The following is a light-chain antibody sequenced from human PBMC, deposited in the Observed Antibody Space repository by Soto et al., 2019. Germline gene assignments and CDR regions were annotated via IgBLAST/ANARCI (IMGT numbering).Light chain of an antibody. CDR2: EVN. CDR3: SSYAGSSNV. V-gene: IGLV1-44*01. Sequence: QSVLTQPPSASGTPGQRVTISCSGSSPNIGSNTVNWYQQLPGTAPKLMIYEVNKRPSGVPDRFSGSKSGNTASLTVSGLQAEDEADYYCSSYAGSSNVFGTGTKVTVL. J-gene: IGLJ1*01. CDR1: SPNIGSNT.